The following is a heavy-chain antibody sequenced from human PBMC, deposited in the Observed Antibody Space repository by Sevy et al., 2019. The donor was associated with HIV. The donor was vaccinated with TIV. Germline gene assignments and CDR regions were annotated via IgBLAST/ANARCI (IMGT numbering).Heavy chain of an antibody. CDR3: AREGMVSPDAFDI. J-gene: IGHJ3*02. Sequence: GGSLRLSCAASEFTFSDYYMSWFRQAPGKGLEWVSYISNSGSDIYYADSVKGRFTISRDNAKKSLYLQMNSLRVEDMAVYYCAREGMVSPDAFDIWGQGTLVTVSS. CDR2: ISNSGSDI. V-gene: IGHV3-11*01. D-gene: IGHD3-10*01. CDR1: EFTFSDYY.